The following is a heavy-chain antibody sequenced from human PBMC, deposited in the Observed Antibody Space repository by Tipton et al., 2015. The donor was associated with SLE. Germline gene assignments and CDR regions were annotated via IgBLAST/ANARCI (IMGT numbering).Heavy chain of an antibody. D-gene: IGHD3-16*01. J-gene: IGHJ2*01. CDR3: ARQRGYYDGTPFPPWNFDL. Sequence: TLSLTCTVSGVSISSASYYWNWIRQSPAQGLEWIGTIHYAGGTYYNPSLRSRLTISVDTSENHFSLNLNSVTAADTAVYFCARQRGYYDGTPFPPWNFDLWGRGTQVTVSS. V-gene: IGHV4-39*07. CDR2: IHYAGGT. CDR1: GVSISSASYY.